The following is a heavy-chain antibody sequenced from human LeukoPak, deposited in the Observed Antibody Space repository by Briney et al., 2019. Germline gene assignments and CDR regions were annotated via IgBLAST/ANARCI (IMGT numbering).Heavy chain of an antibody. D-gene: IGHD1-26*01. V-gene: IGHV3-23*01. J-gene: IGHJ6*03. CDR3: AKDSGGTYFYYYYYMDV. CDR2: ISAGGATI. CDR1: GFTFSTYA. Sequence: GGSLRLPCAASGFTFSTYAMSWVRQAPGKGLEWVSAISAGGATIYYADSVKGRFTVSRDNSKNTLYLHMNSLRAEDTAVYYCAKDSGGTYFYYYYYMDVWGKGTSVTASS.